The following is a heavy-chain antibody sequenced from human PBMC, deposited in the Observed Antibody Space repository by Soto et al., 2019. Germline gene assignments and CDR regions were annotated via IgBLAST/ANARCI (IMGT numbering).Heavy chain of an antibody. V-gene: IGHV1-8*01. D-gene: IGHD5-12*01. Sequence: ASVNVSCQASGYTFTSYDINWVRQATAQGLAGMGWMNPNSGNTDYVQKLQGRDTMNRNTSRGTAYMKLSSLRAEDTAVYYCARESGYSGYLYYYYGLDVWGQGTKVTVSS. CDR3: ARESGYSGYLYYYYGLDV. CDR2: MNPNSGNT. J-gene: IGHJ6*02. CDR1: GYTFTSYD.